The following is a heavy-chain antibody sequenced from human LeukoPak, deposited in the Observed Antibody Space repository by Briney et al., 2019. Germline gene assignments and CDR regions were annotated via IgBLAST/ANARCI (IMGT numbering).Heavy chain of an antibody. CDR1: GGSISSGGYY. CDR2: VHYSGST. J-gene: IGHJ4*02. D-gene: IGHD5-18*01. V-gene: IGHV4-61*08. CDR3: AGGRVWLAFDS. Sequence: SQTLSLTCTVSGGSISSGGYYWTWIRQPPGKGLEWIAYVHYSGSTNYNPSLKSRVSISVDTSKNQFSLKLSSVIAADTAVYYCAGGRVWLAFDSWGQGTLLTVSS.